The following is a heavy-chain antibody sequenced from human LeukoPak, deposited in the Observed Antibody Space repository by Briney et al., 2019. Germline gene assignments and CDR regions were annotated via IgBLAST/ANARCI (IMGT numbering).Heavy chain of an antibody. CDR3: ARDDSSGGREYYYGMDV. V-gene: IGHV3-48*02. CDR1: GFTFGSYS. J-gene: IGHJ6*02. D-gene: IGHD2-15*01. CDR2: ISSSSSTI. Sequence: GGSLRLSCAASGFTFGSYSMNWVRQAPGKGLEWVSYISSSSSTIYYADSVKGRFTISRDNAKNSLYLQMNSLRDEDTAVYYCARDDSSGGREYYYGMDVWGQGTTVTVSS.